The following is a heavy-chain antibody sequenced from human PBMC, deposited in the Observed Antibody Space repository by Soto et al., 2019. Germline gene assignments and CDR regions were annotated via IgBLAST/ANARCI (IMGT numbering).Heavy chain of an antibody. Sequence: EVQLVESGGGLVQPGGSLRLSCAASGFTFSTYSMNWVRQAPGKGLEWVAYINSTGTIKYYAGSVKGRFTISRDNAKNSLYLQMNSLRADDTAVYYCARMSSSISPGCWGQGTLVTVSS. CDR3: ARMSSSISPGC. CDR2: INSTGTIK. J-gene: IGHJ4*02. V-gene: IGHV3-48*01. CDR1: GFTFSTYS. D-gene: IGHD2-2*01.